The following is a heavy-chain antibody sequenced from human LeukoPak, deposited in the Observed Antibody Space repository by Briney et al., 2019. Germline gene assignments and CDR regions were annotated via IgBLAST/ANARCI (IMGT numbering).Heavy chain of an antibody. J-gene: IGHJ5*02. CDR2: IRSKANSYAT. Sequence: GGSLKLSCAASGFTFSGSAMHWVRQASGKGLEWVGRIRSKANSYATAYAASVKGRFTISRDESKNTAYLQMNSLKTEDTAEYYCTRRAKDDSSGYYSTWGQGTLVTVSS. D-gene: IGHD3-22*01. V-gene: IGHV3-73*01. CDR1: GFTFSGSA. CDR3: TRRAKDDSSGYYST.